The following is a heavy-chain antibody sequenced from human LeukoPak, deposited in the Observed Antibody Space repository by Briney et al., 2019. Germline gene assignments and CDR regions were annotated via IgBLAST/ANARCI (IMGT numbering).Heavy chain of an antibody. CDR1: GYSFTSYR. CDR3: ARFRAAYRYYYGMDV. CDR2: IYPGDSDT. V-gene: IGHV5-51*01. J-gene: IGHJ6*02. D-gene: IGHD3-16*01. Sequence: GESLKISCKGSGYSFTSYRIGWVRQMPGKGLEWMGIIYPGDSDTRYSPSFQGQVTISADKSISTAYLQWSSLKASDTAMYYCARFRAAYRYYYGMDVWGQGTTVTVSS.